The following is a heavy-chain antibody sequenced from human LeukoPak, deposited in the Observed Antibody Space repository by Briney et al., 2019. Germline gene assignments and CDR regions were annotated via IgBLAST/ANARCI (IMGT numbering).Heavy chain of an antibody. V-gene: IGHV3-30*03. J-gene: IGHJ4*02. CDR2: ISYDGRKQ. D-gene: IGHD3-9*01. Sequence: GRSLRLSCAASGITFSNFGMHWVRQAPGKGLEWVAVISYDGRKQYYADSVKGRFTISRDNSKNTLYLQMNSLRSEDTAVYYCAVSPDILTGYGYWGQGTLVTVSS. CDR3: AVSPDILTGYGY. CDR1: GITFSNFG.